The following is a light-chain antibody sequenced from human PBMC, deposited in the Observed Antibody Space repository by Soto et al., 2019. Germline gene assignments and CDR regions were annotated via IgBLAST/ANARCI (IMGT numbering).Light chain of an antibody. Sequence: EMVMTQSPATLSVSPGGRSSLSCGASQSISDTLAWYQQKPGQAPRLLIHGASTRATGFPARFSGSGSGTDFTLTISSLQSEDFAVYYCQQYNNWPWTFGQGTKVHIK. V-gene: IGKV3-15*01. CDR2: GAS. CDR1: QSISDT. CDR3: QQYNNWPWT. J-gene: IGKJ1*01.